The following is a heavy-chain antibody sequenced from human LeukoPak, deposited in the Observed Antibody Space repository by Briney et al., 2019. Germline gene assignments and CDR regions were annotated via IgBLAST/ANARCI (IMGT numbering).Heavy chain of an antibody. CDR2: IYYSGST. CDR1: GYSISSGYY. CDR3: ARHQIVVVPGGFDP. J-gene: IGHJ5*02. V-gene: IGHV4-38-2*01. Sequence: TSETLSLTCAVSGYSISSGYYWGWIRQPPGKGLEWIGSIYYSGSTYYNPSLKSRVTISVDTSKNQFSLKLSSVTAADTAVYYCARHQIVVVPGGFDPWGQGTLVTVSS. D-gene: IGHD2-2*01.